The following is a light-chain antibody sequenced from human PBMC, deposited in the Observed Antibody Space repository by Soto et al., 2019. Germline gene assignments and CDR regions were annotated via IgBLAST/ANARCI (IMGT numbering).Light chain of an antibody. CDR1: QGISND. Sequence: DIQMTQSPSSLSASIGDRVTISCRASQGISNDLAWYQQKPGKVPYLLIYAASTSHSAVPSRFRGSGSGTDFTLIISSLQPEDVATYYVQNYNSAPRTFGQGTKVDIK. J-gene: IGKJ1*01. CDR3: QNYNSAPRT. V-gene: IGKV1-27*01. CDR2: AAS.